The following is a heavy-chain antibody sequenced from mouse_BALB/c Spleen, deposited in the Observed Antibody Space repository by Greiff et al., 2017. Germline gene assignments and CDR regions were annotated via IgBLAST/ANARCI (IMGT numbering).Heavy chain of an antibody. J-gene: IGHJ4*01. V-gene: IGHV3-2*02. CDR2: ISYSGST. D-gene: IGHD2-10*01. CDR3: ATYYGTPYAMDY. CDR1: GFSITSDYA. Sequence: DVKLVESGPGLVKPSQSLSLTCTVTGFSITSDYAWNWLRQLPGNKLEWMGYISYSGSTSYNPSLKSRISITRDTSKNQFFLQLNSVTTEDTATYYCATYYGTPYAMDYWGQGTSVTVSS.